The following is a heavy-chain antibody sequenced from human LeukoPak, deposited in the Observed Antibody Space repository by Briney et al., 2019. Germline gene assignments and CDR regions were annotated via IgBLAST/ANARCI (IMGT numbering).Heavy chain of an antibody. Sequence: ASMKVSCKASAYTFTTYPINWVRQAPGQSLEWMGWISNYNGDTTYAQKFQGRVTMTTDTSTNTAYMELRSLTSDDTAIYYCARATYYDILTGSNYWGQGTLVTVSP. CDR1: AYTFTTYP. CDR3: ARATYYDILTGSNY. CDR2: ISNYNGDT. J-gene: IGHJ4*02. V-gene: IGHV1-18*04. D-gene: IGHD3-9*01.